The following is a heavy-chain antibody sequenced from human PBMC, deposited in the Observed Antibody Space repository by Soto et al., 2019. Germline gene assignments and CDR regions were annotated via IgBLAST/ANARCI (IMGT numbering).Heavy chain of an antibody. J-gene: IGHJ3*01. CDR3: AKDKGRDVSGWHHKDAFDV. CDR1: GFTFNNYG. CDR2: ISFDGSDE. V-gene: IGHV3-30*18. Sequence: QVQLVESGGGVVQPGRSLRLSCAATGFTFNNYGLHWVHQAPGKGLEWVAVISFDGSDEYYADSVKGRFTISRDNSKNTMYLQMNSLRAEDSAVYYCAKDKGRDVSGWHHKDAFDVWGQGTAVTVSS. D-gene: IGHD6-19*01.